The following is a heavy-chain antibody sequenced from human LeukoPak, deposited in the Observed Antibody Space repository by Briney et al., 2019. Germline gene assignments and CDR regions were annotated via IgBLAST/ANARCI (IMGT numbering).Heavy chain of an antibody. D-gene: IGHD2-15*01. CDR2: ISGSGGST. Sequence: GGSLRLSCAASGFTLSSYAMSWVRQAPGKGLEWVSAISGSGGSTYYADSVKGRFTISRDNSKNTLYLQMNSLRAEDTAVYCCAKGRASCSGGSCLDYWGQATLVTVSS. J-gene: IGHJ4*02. V-gene: IGHV3-23*01. CDR3: AKGRASCSGGSCLDY. CDR1: GFTLSSYA.